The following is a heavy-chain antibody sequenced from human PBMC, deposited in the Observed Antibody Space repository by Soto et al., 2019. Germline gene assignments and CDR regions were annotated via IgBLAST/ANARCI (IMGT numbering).Heavy chain of an antibody. CDR2: ISTFHGSI. CDR3: ARFYSSGWPRGYFDY. Sequence: QVQLVQSGGEVKKPGASVKVSCKAAGYTFTSHGISWVRQAPGQGLEWMGWISTFHGSIKYAQKFQGRVHMTTDTSTSTAYMELRSLRSDDTAVYYCARFYSSGWPRGYFDYWGQGTPVTVSA. J-gene: IGHJ4*02. V-gene: IGHV1-18*01. CDR1: GYTFTSHG. D-gene: IGHD6-19*01.